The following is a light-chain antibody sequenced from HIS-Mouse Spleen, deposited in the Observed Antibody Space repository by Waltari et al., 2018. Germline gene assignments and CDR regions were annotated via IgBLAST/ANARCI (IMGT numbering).Light chain of an antibody. Sequence: QSALTQPPSVSGSPGQSVTISCPGTSSDVGSYNRVPWYHKPPATAPNLRIYEGSNRPSGVPDRFSGSKSGNTASLTISGLQAEDEADYYCSLYTSSSTYVFGTGTKVTVL. CDR3: SLYTSSSTYV. V-gene: IGLV2-18*01. CDR1: SSDVGSYNR. CDR2: EGS. J-gene: IGLJ1*01.